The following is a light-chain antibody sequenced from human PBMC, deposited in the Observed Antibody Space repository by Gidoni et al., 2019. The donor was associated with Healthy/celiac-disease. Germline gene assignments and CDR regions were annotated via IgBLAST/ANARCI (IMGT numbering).Light chain of an antibody. CDR1: SIDVWTYNL. CDR3: CSYADSSTLI. V-gene: IGLV2-23*02. J-gene: IGLJ2*01. Sequence: QSALTQPASVSGSPGQSITISCTGTSIDVWTYNLVSWYQQHPAKAPKLIISEVTKRPSVVSNLFSGSKSGSTASLTISGLQAEDEADYYCCSYADSSTLIFGGGTKLTVL. CDR2: EVT.